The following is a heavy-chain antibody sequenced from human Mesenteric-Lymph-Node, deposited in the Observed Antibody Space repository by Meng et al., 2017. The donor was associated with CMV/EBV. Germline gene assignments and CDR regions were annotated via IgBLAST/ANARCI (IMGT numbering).Heavy chain of an antibody. CDR1: GGSVSSGSYY. V-gene: IGHV4-61*01. Sequence: GGSVSSGSYYWSWIRQPPGKGLEWIGYIYDSGSTNYNPSLKSRVTISVDTSKNQFSLKLSSVTAADTAVYYCARDYFGSGRHDAFDIWGQGTMVTVSS. CDR3: ARDYFGSGRHDAFDI. D-gene: IGHD3-10*01. J-gene: IGHJ3*02. CDR2: IYDSGST.